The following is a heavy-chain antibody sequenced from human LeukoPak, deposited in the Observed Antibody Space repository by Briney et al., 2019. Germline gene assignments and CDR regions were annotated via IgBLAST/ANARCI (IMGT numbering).Heavy chain of an antibody. V-gene: IGHV1-69*01. J-gene: IGHJ4*02. CDR1: GCTFTSYA. D-gene: IGHD2-15*01. CDR3: ARDQRPDCSGGSCYPFFDY. CDR2: IIPIFGTA. Sequence: GASVKVSCKASGCTFTSYAISWVRQAPGQGLEWMGGIIPIFGTANYAQKFQGRVTITADESTSTAYMELSSLRSEDTAVYYCARDQRPDCSGGSCYPFFDYWGQGTLVTVSS.